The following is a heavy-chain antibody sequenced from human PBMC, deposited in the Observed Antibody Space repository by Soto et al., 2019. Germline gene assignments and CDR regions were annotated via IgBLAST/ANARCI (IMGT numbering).Heavy chain of an antibody. CDR3: ARDRVQMVDGLDG. D-gene: IGHD2-15*01. Sequence: QVQLVESGGGVVQPGRSLRLSCAASGFTFSNNGMHWVRQAPGKGLEWVAVIWYDGINKYYADSVKGRFIISRDNSKNTVYLQMNSRRAEDTAVYYCARDRVQMVDGLDGWGQGTTVTPSS. V-gene: IGHV3-33*01. CDR1: GFTFSNNG. J-gene: IGHJ6*02. CDR2: IWYDGINK.